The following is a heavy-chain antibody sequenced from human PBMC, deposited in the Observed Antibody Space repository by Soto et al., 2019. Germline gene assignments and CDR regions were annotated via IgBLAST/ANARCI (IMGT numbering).Heavy chain of an antibody. CDR1: DGSISSGGYS. CDR3: ARAPRTTGWFDP. V-gene: IGHV4-30-2*01. Sequence: SETLSLTCAVSDGSISSGGYSWSWIRQPPGKGLEWIGYIYHSGSTYYNPSLKSRVTISVDRSKNQFSLRLSSVTAADTAVYYCARAPRTTGWFDPWGQGTLVTV. D-gene: IGHD1-7*01. CDR2: IYHSGST. J-gene: IGHJ5*02.